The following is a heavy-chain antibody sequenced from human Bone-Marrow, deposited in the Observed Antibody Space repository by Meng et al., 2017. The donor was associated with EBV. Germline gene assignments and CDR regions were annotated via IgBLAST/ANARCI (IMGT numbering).Heavy chain of an antibody. CDR1: GGSISSGGYS. CDR3: ARGGYGGNPLDY. J-gene: IGHJ4*02. V-gene: IGHV4-30-2*01. CDR2: IYHSEST. D-gene: IGHD4-23*01. Sequence: LRLRESGAGLVKTSLTLSLTCAGIGGSISSGGYSWSWIRQPPGKGLEWIGYIYHSESTYYNPSLKSRVTISVDRSKNQFSLKLSSVTAADTAVYYCARGGYGGNPLDYWGQGTLVTVSS.